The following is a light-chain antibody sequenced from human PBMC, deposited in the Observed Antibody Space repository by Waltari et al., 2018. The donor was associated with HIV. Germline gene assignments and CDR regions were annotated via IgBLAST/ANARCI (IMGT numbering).Light chain of an antibody. CDR3: HQYYSAPWT. Sequence: DIVMTQSPVSLAVSLGEPATITCNSSTSGLYRTDNKNYLVWSQQKPGQPPKLLIYWASTRESGVPDRFSGSGSGTDFTLTISSLQAEDVAVYYCHQYYSAPWTFGQGTKVEI. J-gene: IGKJ1*01. CDR2: WAS. CDR1: TSGLYRTDNKNY. V-gene: IGKV4-1*01.